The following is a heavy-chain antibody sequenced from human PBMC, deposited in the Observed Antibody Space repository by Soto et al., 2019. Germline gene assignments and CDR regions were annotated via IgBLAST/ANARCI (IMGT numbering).Heavy chain of an antibody. D-gene: IGHD3-10*01. CDR3: ARSSRWFGELLGEYFQH. CDR2: IYYSGST. Sequence: QVQLQESGPGLVKPSQTLSLTCTVSGGSISSGGYYWSWIRQHPGKGLEWIGYIYYSGSTYYNPSLKSRVTISVDTSKNQFSLKLSSVTAADTAVYYCARSSRWFGELLGEYFQHWGQGTLVTVSS. CDR1: GGSISSGGYY. J-gene: IGHJ1*01. V-gene: IGHV4-31*03.